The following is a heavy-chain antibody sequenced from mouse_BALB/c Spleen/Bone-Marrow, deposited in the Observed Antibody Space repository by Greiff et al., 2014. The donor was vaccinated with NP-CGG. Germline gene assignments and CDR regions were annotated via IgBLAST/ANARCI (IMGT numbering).Heavy chain of an antibody. CDR2: INPNSRTI. CDR3: ARNGYYGWMTY. J-gene: IGHJ3*01. D-gene: IGHD1-2*01. CDR1: GFDFSGYW. Sequence: VQLQQSGGGLVQPGGSLKLSCAASGFDFSGYWMTWVRQAPGKGLEWIGEINPNSRTINYKPSLKEKFIVSRDNAKNTLYLQMSKVRSEDTALYYCARNGYYGWMTYWGQGTLVTVSA. V-gene: IGHV4-1*02.